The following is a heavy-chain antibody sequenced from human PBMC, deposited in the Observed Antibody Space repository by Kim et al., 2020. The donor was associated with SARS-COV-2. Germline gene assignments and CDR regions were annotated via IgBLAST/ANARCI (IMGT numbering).Heavy chain of an antibody. Sequence: VKGRFTISRDSSKNTLYLQMNSLRAEDTGVFYCAKDLYIDDDGVVSGSLDYWGHGTLVTVSS. D-gene: IGHD3-3*01. CDR3: AKDLYIDDDGVVSGSLDY. V-gene: IGHV3-30*02. J-gene: IGHJ4*01.